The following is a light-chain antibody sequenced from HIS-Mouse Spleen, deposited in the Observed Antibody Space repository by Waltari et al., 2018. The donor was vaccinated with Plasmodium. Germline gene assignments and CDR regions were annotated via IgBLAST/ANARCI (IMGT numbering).Light chain of an antibody. CDR1: SGHSSYA. V-gene: IGLV4-69*01. Sequence: QLVLTQSPSASASLGASVKLTCTLSSGHSSYAIAWHQQQPEQGPRYLMKLNSDGSHSKGDGIPDRFSCSSSGAERYLTLSSLQSEDEADYYCQTWGTGMGVFGGGTKLTVL. J-gene: IGLJ2*01. CDR3: QTWGTGMGV. CDR2: LNSDGSH.